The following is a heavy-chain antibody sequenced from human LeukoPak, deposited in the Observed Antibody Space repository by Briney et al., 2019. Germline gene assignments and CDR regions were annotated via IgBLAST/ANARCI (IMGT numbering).Heavy chain of an antibody. Sequence: GGSPRLSCAASEFSVGSNYMTWVRQAPGKGLEWVSLIYSGGSTYYADSVKGRFTISRDNSKNTLYLQMNSLRAEDTAVYYCARDLGVIVHPSDYWGQGTLVTVSS. D-gene: IGHD3-16*02. V-gene: IGHV3-66*01. CDR1: EFSVGSNY. CDR3: ARDLGVIVHPSDY. J-gene: IGHJ4*02. CDR2: IYSGGST.